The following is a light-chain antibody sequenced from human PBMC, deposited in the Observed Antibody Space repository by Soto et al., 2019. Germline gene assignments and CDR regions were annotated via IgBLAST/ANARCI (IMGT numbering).Light chain of an antibody. J-gene: IGLJ3*02. CDR1: SVDINY. CDR2: EVT. CDR3: SSYAGRDIWV. Sequence: QSVLTQPPAASGSRGQSVTISCTGTSVDINYVSWFQQHPGKAPKVIICEVTKRPSGVPDRFSGSKSGDTASLTVSGLQDDDEADYYCSSYAGRDIWVFGGGTKLTVL. V-gene: IGLV2-8*01.